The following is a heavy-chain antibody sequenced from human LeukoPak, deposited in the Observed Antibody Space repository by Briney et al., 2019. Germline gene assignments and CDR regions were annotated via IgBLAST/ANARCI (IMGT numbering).Heavy chain of an antibody. CDR1: GDSISSGGYY. Sequence: SETLSLTCTVSGDSISSGGYYWSWIRQPPGKGLEWIGYIYHSGSTNYNPSLKSRVTISVDTSKNQFSLKLSSVTAADTAVYYCQGIVVVVAAYGMDVWGQGTTVTVSS. J-gene: IGHJ6*02. D-gene: IGHD2-15*01. CDR3: QGIVVVVAAYGMDV. CDR2: IYHSGST. V-gene: IGHV4-30-2*01.